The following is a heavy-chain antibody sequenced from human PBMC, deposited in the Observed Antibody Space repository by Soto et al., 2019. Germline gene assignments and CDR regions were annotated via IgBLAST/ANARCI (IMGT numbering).Heavy chain of an antibody. D-gene: IGHD6-13*01. Sequence: PSETLSLTCAVSGGSISSGGYSWSWIRQPPGKGLEWIGYIYHSGSTYYNPSLKSRVTISVDTSKNQFSLKLSSVTAADTAVYYCARIWQQLVPRGQESPDYYYYGMDVWGQGTTVTVS. CDR2: IYHSGST. J-gene: IGHJ6*02. CDR1: GGSISSGGYS. CDR3: ARIWQQLVPRGQESPDYYYYGMDV. V-gene: IGHV4-30-2*02.